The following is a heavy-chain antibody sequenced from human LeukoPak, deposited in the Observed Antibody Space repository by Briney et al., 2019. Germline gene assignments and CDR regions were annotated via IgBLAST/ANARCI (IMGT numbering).Heavy chain of an antibody. Sequence: SETLSLTCAVYGGSFSGYYWSWIRQPPGKGLEWIGEINHSGSTNYNPSLKGRVTISVDTSKNQFSLKLSSVTAADTAVYYCARVDTAMVYYYYGMDVWGQGTTVTVSS. J-gene: IGHJ6*02. V-gene: IGHV4-34*01. CDR3: ARVDTAMVYYYYGMDV. CDR2: INHSGST. CDR1: GGSFSGYY. D-gene: IGHD5-18*01.